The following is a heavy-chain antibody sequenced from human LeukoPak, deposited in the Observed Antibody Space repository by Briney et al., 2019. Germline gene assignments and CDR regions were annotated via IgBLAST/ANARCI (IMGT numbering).Heavy chain of an antibody. CDR1: GYTFTSYG. CDR2: ISAYNGNT. Sequence: ASVKVSCKASGYTFTSYGISWVRQAPGQGLEWMGWISAYNGNTNYAQKLQGRVTMTTDTSTSTAYMELRSLRSDDTAVYYCASADCSGGSCYDAFDIWGQGTMVTVSS. CDR3: ASADCSGGSCYDAFDI. D-gene: IGHD2-15*01. J-gene: IGHJ3*02. V-gene: IGHV1-18*01.